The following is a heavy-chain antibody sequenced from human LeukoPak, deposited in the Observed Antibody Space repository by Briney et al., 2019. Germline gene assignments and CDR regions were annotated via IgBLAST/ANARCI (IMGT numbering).Heavy chain of an antibody. CDR1: GGSISSGDYY. CDR2: IYYSGST. Sequence: SQTLSLTCTVSGGSISSGDYYWSWIRQPPGKGLEWIGYIYYSGSTYYNPSLKSRVTISVDTSKNQFSLKLSSVTAADTAVYYCARRRWEHWGDAFDIWGQGTMVTVSS. V-gene: IGHV4-30-4*08. CDR3: ARRRWEHWGDAFDI. J-gene: IGHJ3*02. D-gene: IGHD1-26*01.